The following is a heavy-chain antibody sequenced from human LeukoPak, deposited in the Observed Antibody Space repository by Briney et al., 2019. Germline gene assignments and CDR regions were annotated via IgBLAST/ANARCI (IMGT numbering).Heavy chain of an antibody. D-gene: IGHD2-15*01. V-gene: IGHV3-7*01. Sequence: GGSLRLSCAASGFTFSSYWMSWVRQAPGKGLEWVANIKQDGSEKYYVDSVKGRFTISRDNAKNSLYLQMNSLRAEDTAVYYCARDCGGSCCDAFDIWGQGTMVTVSS. CDR2: IKQDGSEK. J-gene: IGHJ3*02. CDR3: ARDCGGSCCDAFDI. CDR1: GFTFSSYW.